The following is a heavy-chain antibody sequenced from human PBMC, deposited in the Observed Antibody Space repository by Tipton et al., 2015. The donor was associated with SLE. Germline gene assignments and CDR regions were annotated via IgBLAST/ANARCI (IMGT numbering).Heavy chain of an antibody. CDR3: ARGPEELGIPPLFDY. D-gene: IGHD7-27*01. CDR1: GGSISSGASS. J-gene: IGHJ4*02. V-gene: IGHV4-30-2*05. CDR2: VYYSGST. Sequence: GLVKPSQTLSLTCTVSGGSISSGASSWSWIRQPPGKGLEWIGYVYYSGSTYYNPSLKSRVTISVDTSKNQFSLKLSSVTAADTAVYYCARGPEELGIPPLFDYWGQGTLVTVSS.